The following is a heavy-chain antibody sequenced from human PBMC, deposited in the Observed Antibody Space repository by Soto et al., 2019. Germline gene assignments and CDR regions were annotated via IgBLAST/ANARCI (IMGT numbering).Heavy chain of an antibody. CDR3: AKDRVRGYCSSSSCRIRGGYYFDY. CDR1: GFTFDDYA. Sequence: GGSLRLSCAASGFTFDDYAMHWVRQAPGKGLEWVSGISWNSGSIGYADSVKGRFTISRDNAKNSLYLQMNSLRAEDTALYYCAKDRVRGYCSSSSCRIRGGYYFDYWGQGTLVTVSS. CDR2: ISWNSGSI. V-gene: IGHV3-9*01. D-gene: IGHD2-2*01. J-gene: IGHJ4*02.